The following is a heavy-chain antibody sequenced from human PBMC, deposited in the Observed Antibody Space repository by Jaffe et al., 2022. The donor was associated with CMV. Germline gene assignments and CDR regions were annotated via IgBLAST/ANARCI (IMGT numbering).Heavy chain of an antibody. CDR3: AREGVYITMIVVAQPRGWFDP. D-gene: IGHD3-22*01. CDR1: GFTFSSYW. Sequence: EVQLVESGGGLVQPGGSLRLSCAASGFTFSSYWMSWVRQAPGKGLEWVANIKQDGSEKYYVDSVKGRFTISRDNAKNSLYLQMNSLRAEDTAVYYCAREGVYITMIVVAQPRGWFDPWGQGTLVTVSS. V-gene: IGHV3-7*01. CDR2: IKQDGSEK. J-gene: IGHJ5*02.